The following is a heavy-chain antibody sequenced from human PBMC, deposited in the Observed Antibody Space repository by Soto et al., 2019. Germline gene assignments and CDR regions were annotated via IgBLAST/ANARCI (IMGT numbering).Heavy chain of an antibody. J-gene: IGHJ6*03. CDR3: ARGKDYYYYYMVV. Sequence: QVQLQQWGAGLLKPSETLSLTCAVYGGSFSGYYWSWIRQPPGTGLEWIGEINHSGCTNYNPSLRSRDTLSVTTSKTQHTLKVGSVTDADTDVYYCARGKDYYYYYMVVWGKGTTVTVSS. CDR2: INHSGCT. CDR1: GGSFSGYY. V-gene: IGHV4-34*01.